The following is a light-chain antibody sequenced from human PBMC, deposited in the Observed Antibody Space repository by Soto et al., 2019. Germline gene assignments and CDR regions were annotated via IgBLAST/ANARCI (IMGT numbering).Light chain of an antibody. CDR3: QKYSSGPL. CDR1: QGISNY. V-gene: IGKV1-27*01. Sequence: DIQMTQSPSSLSASVGDRVTITCRASQGISNYIAWYQQKPGKAPKLLIYAASTLQSGVPSRFSGSGSGTDFTLTINSLQPEDVATYSCQKYSSGPLFGPGTKVDIK. J-gene: IGKJ3*01. CDR2: AAS.